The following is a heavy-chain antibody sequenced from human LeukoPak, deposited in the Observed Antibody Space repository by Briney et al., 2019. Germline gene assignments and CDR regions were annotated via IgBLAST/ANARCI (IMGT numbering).Heavy chain of an antibody. Sequence: SETLSLTCAVSGGSISSSNWWSWVRQPPGKGLEWIGRIYHSGSTYYNPSLKSRVTISVDTSKNQFSLKLSSVTAADTAVYYCARALGIAAAGTIYSWFDPWGQGTLVTVSS. CDR2: IYHSGST. J-gene: IGHJ5*02. CDR1: GGSISSSNW. CDR3: ARALGIAAAGTIYSWFDP. V-gene: IGHV4-4*02. D-gene: IGHD6-13*01.